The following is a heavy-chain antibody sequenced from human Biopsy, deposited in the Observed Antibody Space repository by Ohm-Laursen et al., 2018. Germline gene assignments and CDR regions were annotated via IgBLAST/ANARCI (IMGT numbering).Heavy chain of an antibody. CDR3: ARDTKWLASGPIDY. Sequence: ASVKVSCKASGYTFTTYYIHWVRQAPGQGLEWMGIINPGGNSTAYTQNFRGRVTMTWDTSTTTVYMELSSLRSEDTAVYYCARDTKWLASGPIDYWGQGALVTVSS. D-gene: IGHD3-22*01. V-gene: IGHV1-46*01. CDR2: INPGGNST. CDR1: GYTFTTYY. J-gene: IGHJ4*02.